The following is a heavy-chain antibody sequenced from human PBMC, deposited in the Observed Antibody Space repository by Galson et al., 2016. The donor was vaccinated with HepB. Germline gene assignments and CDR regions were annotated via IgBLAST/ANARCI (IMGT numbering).Heavy chain of an antibody. CDR3: ARGGRQDRGRIFDY. Sequence: SLRLSCAASGFVVSSTYMAWVRQAPGRGLECVSLLYRDGFTYYADSVKGRFTISRDNSKNTFYLQMNSLRADYTAGYYCARGGRQDRGRIFDYWGQGTLVTVSS. CDR2: LYRDGFT. CDR1: GFVVSSTY. D-gene: IGHD2-15*01. V-gene: IGHV3-66*01. J-gene: IGHJ4*02.